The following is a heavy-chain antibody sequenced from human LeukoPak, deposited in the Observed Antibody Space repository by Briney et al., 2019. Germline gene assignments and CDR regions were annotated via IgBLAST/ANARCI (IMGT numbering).Heavy chain of an antibody. CDR1: GFTFSMYG. CDR2: ISDRGGNI. CDR3: AIDFRAKSGSGTYGWFDP. J-gene: IGHJ5*02. D-gene: IGHD3-10*01. V-gene: IGHV3-23*01. Sequence: GGSLRLSCVVSGFTFSMYGMAWLRLAPGKGLEWVSSISDRGGNIYYADSVKGRFTISRDNSKNTLYLQMNTLRAEDTALYSCAIDFRAKSGSGTYGWFDPWGQGTLVTVSP.